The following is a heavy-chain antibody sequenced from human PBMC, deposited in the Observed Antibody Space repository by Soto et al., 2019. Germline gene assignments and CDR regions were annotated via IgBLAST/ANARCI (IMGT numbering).Heavy chain of an antibody. J-gene: IGHJ4*02. D-gene: IGHD5-18*01. Sequence: GRDLRHSCTASGGTLRSYTMSLVRHAPGNGLEWVSAISGSGGSTYYADSVKGQFTISRDNSKDTLYLQMNSLRAEGTAVYYWAKDHRGYSYGVRIDYWGQG. CDR2: ISGSGGST. V-gene: IGHV3-23*01. CDR3: AKDHRGYSYGVRIDY. CDR1: GGTLRSYT.